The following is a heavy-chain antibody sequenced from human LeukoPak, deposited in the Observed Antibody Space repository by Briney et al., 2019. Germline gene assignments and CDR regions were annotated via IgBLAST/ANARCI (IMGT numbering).Heavy chain of an antibody. CDR3: ARVRSGSYFDY. Sequence: PGGSLRLSCAASGFTFSDYAMQWVRQAPGKGLEYVSAISSNGCSTYYASSVKGRFTIFRDNSKNTLYLQMGSLRAEDTAVYYCARVRSGSYFDYWGQGTLVTVSS. CDR2: ISSNGCST. J-gene: IGHJ4*03. CDR1: GFTFSDYA. V-gene: IGHV3-64*01. D-gene: IGHD1-26*01.